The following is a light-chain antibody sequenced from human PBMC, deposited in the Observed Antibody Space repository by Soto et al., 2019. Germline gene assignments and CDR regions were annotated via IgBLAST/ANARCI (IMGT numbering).Light chain of an antibody. CDR2: EGT. CDR3: YSFAGSTTFSYV. J-gene: IGLJ1*01. Sequence: QSVLTQPASVSGSPGQSINISCTGTSSDVVTYNLVSWYQQHPGKAPTVLIYEGTKRPSGVSNRFSGSKSGNTASLTSSGLQTEDEADYYCYSFAGSTTFSYVFGPGTKLTVL. V-gene: IGLV2-23*03. CDR1: SSDVVTYNL.